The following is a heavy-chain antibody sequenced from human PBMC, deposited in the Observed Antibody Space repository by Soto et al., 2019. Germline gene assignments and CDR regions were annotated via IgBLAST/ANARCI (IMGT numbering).Heavy chain of an antibody. CDR1: GFTFDDYA. CDR2: ISWNSGNI. D-gene: IGHD3-3*01. Sequence: SLRLSCAASGFTFDDYAMHWVRQVPGKGLEWVSSISWNSGNIVYADSVKGRFTISRDSANNSLYLQMNSLKTEDTALYYCAEGAVTSIFAYFDYWGQGTLVTVSS. V-gene: IGHV3-9*01. J-gene: IGHJ4*02. CDR3: AEGAVTSIFAYFDY.